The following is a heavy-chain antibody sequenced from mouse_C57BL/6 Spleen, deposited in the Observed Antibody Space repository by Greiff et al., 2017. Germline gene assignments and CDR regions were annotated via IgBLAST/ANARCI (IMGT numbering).Heavy chain of an antibody. CDR2: IWSGGGT. V-gene: IGHV2-2*01. Sequence: QVQLQQSGPGLVQPSQSLSITCTVSGFSLTSYGVHWVRQSPGKGLEWLGVIWSGGGTDYNAAFISRRSISKDNSKSQVFFKMNSLQADDTAIYYCARSEGITTVVARAMDYWGQGSSVTDSS. D-gene: IGHD1-1*01. CDR1: GFSLTSYG. J-gene: IGHJ4*01. CDR3: ARSEGITTVVARAMDY.